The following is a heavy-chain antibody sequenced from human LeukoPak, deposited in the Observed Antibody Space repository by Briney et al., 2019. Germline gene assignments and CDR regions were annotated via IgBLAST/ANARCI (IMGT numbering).Heavy chain of an antibody. CDR2: IYYSGST. CDR1: GGSISSYY. CDR3: ARGAVIAAADEYYYGMNV. J-gene: IGHJ6*02. V-gene: IGHV4-59*01. Sequence: SETLSLTCTVSGGSISSYYWSWIRQPPGKGLQWIGYIYYSGSTNYNPSLKSRVTISVDTSKNQFSLKLSSVTAADTAVYYCARGAVIAAADEYYYGMNVWGQGTTVTVSS. D-gene: IGHD6-13*01.